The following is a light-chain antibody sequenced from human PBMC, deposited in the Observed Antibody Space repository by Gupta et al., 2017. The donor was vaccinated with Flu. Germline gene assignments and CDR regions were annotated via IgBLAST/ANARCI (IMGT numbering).Light chain of an antibody. CDR1: QSVRTY. Sequence: DIVLTQSPATLSLSPGESATLSYRDSQSVRTYLAWYQQKPGQAPRLILYDASKRATGNADRFSGSGAGKDFTLSSSRLEHEDFAVYYRQQRGTLFSFGGGTKVEIK. CDR3: QQRGTLFS. V-gene: IGKV3-11*01. CDR2: DAS. J-gene: IGKJ4*01.